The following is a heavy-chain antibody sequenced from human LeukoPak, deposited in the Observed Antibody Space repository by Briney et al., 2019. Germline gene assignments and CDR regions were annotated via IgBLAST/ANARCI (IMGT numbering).Heavy chain of an antibody. J-gene: IGHJ4*02. CDR2: INHSGST. D-gene: IGHD3-3*01. V-gene: IGHV4-34*01. CDR1: GGSFSGYY. CDR3: ARGRLSYYDFWSGTYYFDY. Sequence: NPSETLSLTCAVYGGSFSGYYWSWIRQPPGKGLEWIGEINHSGSTNYNPSLKSRVTISVDTSKNQFSLKLSSVSAADTAVYYCARGRLSYYDFWSGTYYFDYWGQGTLVTVSS.